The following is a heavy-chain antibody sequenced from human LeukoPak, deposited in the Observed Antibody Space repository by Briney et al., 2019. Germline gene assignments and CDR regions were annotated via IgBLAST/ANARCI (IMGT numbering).Heavy chain of an antibody. CDR3: ASSSDAPGNY. D-gene: IGHD6-6*01. J-gene: IGHJ4*02. V-gene: IGHV3-23*01. CDR1: GFTFSSYA. Sequence: GGSLRLSCAASGFTFSSYAMNWVRQAPGKGLEWVSAISGSGISTYYADSVKGRFTISRDNAKNSLYLQMNSLRAEDTAVYYCASSSDAPGNYWGQGTLVTVSS. CDR2: ISGSGIST.